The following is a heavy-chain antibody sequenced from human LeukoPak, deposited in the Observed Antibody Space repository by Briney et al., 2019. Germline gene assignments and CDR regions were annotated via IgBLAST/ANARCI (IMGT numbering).Heavy chain of an antibody. CDR2: ISSSSSTI. CDR1: GFTFSSYS. J-gene: IGHJ6*03. D-gene: IGHD3-3*01. V-gene: IGHV3-48*04. CDR3: ARDRVEVPVSTYYDFWSGYYTHYYYYYYMDV. Sequence: GGSLRLSCAASGFTFSSYSMNWVRQAPGKGLEWVSYISSSSSTIYYADSVKGRFTIPRDNAKNSLYLQMNSLRAEDTAVYYCARDRVEVPVSTYYDFWSGYYTHYYYYYYMDVWGKGTTVTVSS.